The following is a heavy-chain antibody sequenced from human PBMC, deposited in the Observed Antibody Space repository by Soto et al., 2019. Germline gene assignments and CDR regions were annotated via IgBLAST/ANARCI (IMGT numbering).Heavy chain of an antibody. CDR3: AKDIASGSYSRY. Sequence: EVQLLESGGGLVQPGGSLRLSCAASGFTFSSYAMRWVRQAPGKGLEWVSAISGSGGSTYYADSVKGRFTISRDNSKNTLYLQMNSLRAEDTAVYYCAKDIASGSYSRYWGQGTLVTVSS. J-gene: IGHJ4*02. V-gene: IGHV3-23*01. CDR2: ISGSGGST. CDR1: GFTFSSYA. D-gene: IGHD1-26*01.